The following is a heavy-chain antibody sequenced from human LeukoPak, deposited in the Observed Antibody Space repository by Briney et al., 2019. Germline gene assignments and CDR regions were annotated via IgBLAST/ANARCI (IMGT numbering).Heavy chain of an antibody. CDR3: ARGGETNWNPKSYYYYYYMDV. CDR1: GYTFTSYY. Sequence: ASVKVSCKASGYTFTSYYMHWVRQAPGQGLEWMGIINPSGGSTSYAQKFQGRVTMTRDTSTSTVYMELSRLRSEDTAVYYCARGGETNWNPKSYYYYYYMDVWGKGTTVTVSS. J-gene: IGHJ6*03. D-gene: IGHD1-1*01. V-gene: IGHV1-46*01. CDR2: INPSGGST.